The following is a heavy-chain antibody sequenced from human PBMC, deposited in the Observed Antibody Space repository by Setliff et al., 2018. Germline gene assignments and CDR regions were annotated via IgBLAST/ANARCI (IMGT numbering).Heavy chain of an antibody. CDR1: GYIFTSYG. Sequence: ASVKVSCKASGYIFTSYGFSWVRQAPGQGLEWMGWISTYNGKTNYAQKFQGRVTMTTDTSTSTAYMELRSLRSDDTAVYYCTRDTNIVVVPPHRTAFDIWGQGTTVTVSS. CDR2: ISTYNGKT. CDR3: TRDTNIVVVPPHRTAFDI. J-gene: IGHJ3*02. D-gene: IGHD2-2*01. V-gene: IGHV1-18*01.